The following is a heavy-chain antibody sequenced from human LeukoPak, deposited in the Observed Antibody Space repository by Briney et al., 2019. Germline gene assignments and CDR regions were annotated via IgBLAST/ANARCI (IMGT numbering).Heavy chain of an antibody. CDR2: IYTSGST. Sequence: SETLSLTCTVSGGSISSYYWSWIRQPAGKGLEWIGRIYTSGSTNYNPSLKSRVTMSVDTSKNQFSLKLSSVTAADTAVYYCAREKSYCGGDCYSYYAFDIWGQGTMVTVSS. CDR3: AREKSYCGGDCYSYYAFDI. CDR1: GGSISSYY. J-gene: IGHJ3*02. V-gene: IGHV4-4*07. D-gene: IGHD2-21*02.